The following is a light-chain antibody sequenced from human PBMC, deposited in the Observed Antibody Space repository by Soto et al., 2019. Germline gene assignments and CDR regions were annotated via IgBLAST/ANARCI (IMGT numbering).Light chain of an antibody. CDR3: QQSGSSPRT. Sequence: EIVLTQSPGTLSLSPGERATLSCRASQSVRNVYLAWYQQKPGQAPRLLIYDASNRATGIPDSFSGSGSGTVFTLTINCLEPEDFAVYYCQQSGSSPRTFGQGTKLEIK. CDR1: QSVRNVY. J-gene: IGKJ2*01. CDR2: DAS. V-gene: IGKV3-20*01.